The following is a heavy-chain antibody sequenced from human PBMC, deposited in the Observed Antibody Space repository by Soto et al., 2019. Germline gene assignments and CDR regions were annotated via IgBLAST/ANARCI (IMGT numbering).Heavy chain of an antibody. CDR1: GYTFTSCG. J-gene: IGHJ5*02. CDR2: ISAYNGNT. D-gene: IGHD2-15*01. Sequence: ASVRVSCNASGYTFTSCGMTWVRQAPGQGLEWMGWISAYNGNTNYAQKLQGRVTMTTDTPTSTAYMELRSLRSDDPAVYYSARLVVVVAATINNWFDPWGKGTLVTV. CDR3: ARLVVVVAATINNWFDP. V-gene: IGHV1-18*01.